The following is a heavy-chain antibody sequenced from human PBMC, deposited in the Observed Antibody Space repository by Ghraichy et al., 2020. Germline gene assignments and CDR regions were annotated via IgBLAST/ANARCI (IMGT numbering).Heavy chain of an antibody. J-gene: IGHJ3*02. CDR2: INHSGST. D-gene: IGHD3-16*02. V-gene: IGHV4-34*01. Sequence: SETLSLTCAVYGGSFSGYYWSWIRQPPGKGLEWIGEINHSGSTNYNPSLKSRVTISVDTSKNQFSLKLSSVTAADTAVYYCARGFRRSRDYVWGSYRSSDAFDIWGQGTMVTVSS. CDR1: GGSFSGYY. CDR3: ARGFRRSRDYVWGSYRSSDAFDI.